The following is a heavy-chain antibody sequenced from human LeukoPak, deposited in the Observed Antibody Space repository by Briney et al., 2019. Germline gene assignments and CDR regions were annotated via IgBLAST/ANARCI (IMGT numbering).Heavy chain of an antibody. D-gene: IGHD3-3*01. J-gene: IGHJ4*02. CDR3: ARRGEKSGYFDY. Sequence: GESLKISCKASGYSFTTYWIAWVRQMPGKGLEWMGTIYPGDSDTRYSPPFQGQVTISADKSISTAYLQWSSLKASDTAIYYCARRGEKSGYFDYWGQGTLVTVPS. V-gene: IGHV5-51*01. CDR1: GYSFTTYW. CDR2: IYPGDSDT.